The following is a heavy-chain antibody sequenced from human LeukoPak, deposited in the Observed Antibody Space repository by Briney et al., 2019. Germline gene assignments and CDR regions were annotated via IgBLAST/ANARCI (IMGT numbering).Heavy chain of an antibody. CDR2: IKEDGTET. J-gene: IGHJ4*02. D-gene: IGHD5-24*01. Sequence: PGGSLRLSCAASGFTFGSCWMSWVRLAPGKGLEWVANIKEDGTETYYVDSVKGRFTISRDNAKNSSYLQMNSLRVEDTAVYYCAKEGRSLQTYWGQGTLVTVSS. CDR3: AKEGRSLQTY. V-gene: IGHV3-7*03. CDR1: GFTFGSCW.